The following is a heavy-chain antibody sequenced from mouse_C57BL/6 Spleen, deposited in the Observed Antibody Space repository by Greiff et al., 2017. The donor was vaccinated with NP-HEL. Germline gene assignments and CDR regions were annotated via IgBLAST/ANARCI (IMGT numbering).Heavy chain of an antibody. J-gene: IGHJ4*01. V-gene: IGHV1-42*01. CDR1: GYSFTGYY. D-gene: IGHD1-1*02. CDR2: INPSTGGT. Sequence: EVQLQQSGPELVKPGASVKISCKASGYSFTGYYMNWVKQSPEKSLEWIGEINPSTGGTTYNQKFKAKATLTVDKSSSTAYMQLKSLTSEDSAVYYCARSYGPMDYWGQGTSVTVSS. CDR3: ARSYGPMDY.